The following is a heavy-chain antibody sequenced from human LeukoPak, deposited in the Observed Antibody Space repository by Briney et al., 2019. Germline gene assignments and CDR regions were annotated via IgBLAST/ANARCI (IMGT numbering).Heavy chain of an antibody. D-gene: IGHD3-10*01. V-gene: IGHV1-18*01. CDR1: GGTFSSYA. Sequence: ASVKVSCKASGGTFSSYAISWVRQAPGQGLEWMGWISAYNGNTNYAQKLQGRVTMTTDTSTSTAYMELRSLRSDDTAVYYCASSEGYGSGSYYTDYWGQGTLVTVSS. CDR3: ASSEGYGSGSYYTDY. J-gene: IGHJ4*02. CDR2: ISAYNGNT.